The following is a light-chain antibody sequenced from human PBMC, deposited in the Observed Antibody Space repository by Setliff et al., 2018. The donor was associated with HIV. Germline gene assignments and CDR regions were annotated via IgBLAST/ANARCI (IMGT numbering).Light chain of an antibody. CDR2: EVS. J-gene: IGLJ1*01. Sequence: QSVLTKPPSASGSTGQSVTISCTGTSSDVGGYNYVSWYQQHPGKAPKLMIYEVSKRPSGVPDRFSGSKPGNTASLTVSGLQAEDEADYYCTSYAGSNNLGVFGTGTKAPS. CDR1: SSDVGGYNY. V-gene: IGLV2-8*01. CDR3: TSYAGSNNLGV.